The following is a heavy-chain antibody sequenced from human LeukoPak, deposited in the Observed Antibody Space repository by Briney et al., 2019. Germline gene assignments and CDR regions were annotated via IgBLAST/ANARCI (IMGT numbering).Heavy chain of an antibody. CDR2: IYYSGST. D-gene: IGHD5-12*01. J-gene: IGHJ6*02. Sequence: SETLSLTCTVSGGSISSSSYYWGWIRQPPGKGLEWIGSIYYSGSTYYNPSLKSRVTISVDTSKNQFSLKLSSVTAADTAVYYCARWGRVRDGYNYFDYYYYYGMDVWGQGTTVTVSS. CDR1: GGSISSSSYY. CDR3: ARWGRVRDGYNYFDYYYYYGMDV. V-gene: IGHV4-39*01.